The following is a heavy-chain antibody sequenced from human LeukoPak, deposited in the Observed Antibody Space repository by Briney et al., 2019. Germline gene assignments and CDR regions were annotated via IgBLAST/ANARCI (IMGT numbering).Heavy chain of an antibody. Sequence: PGGSLRLSCTASGFTFSSYGMHWVRQAPGKGLEWVAVIWYDGSNKYYADSVKGRFTISRDNSKNTLYLQMNSLRAEDTAVYYCARDRYSSSWFDYWGQGTLVTVSS. CDR3: ARDRYSSSWFDY. D-gene: IGHD6-13*01. J-gene: IGHJ4*02. CDR1: GFTFSSYG. V-gene: IGHV3-33*08. CDR2: IWYDGSNK.